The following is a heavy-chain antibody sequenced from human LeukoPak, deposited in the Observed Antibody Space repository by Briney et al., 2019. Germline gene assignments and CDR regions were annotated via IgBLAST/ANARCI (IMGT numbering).Heavy chain of an antibody. CDR3: AAYWE. CDR1: GFSVSNNF. V-gene: IGHV3-66*01. D-gene: IGHD1-26*01. Sequence: PGGSLRLSCAASGFSVSNNFVKWVRQAPGKGLEWVSVIYSGGSTYYKDSVKGRFTISRDNSKNTVYLQMNSLGAEDTAVYYCAAYWEWGQGTLVTVSS. CDR2: IYSGGST. J-gene: IGHJ4*02.